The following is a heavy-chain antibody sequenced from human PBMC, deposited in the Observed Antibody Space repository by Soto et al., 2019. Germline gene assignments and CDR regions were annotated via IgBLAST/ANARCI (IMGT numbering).Heavy chain of an antibody. Sequence: SVKVSCKASGCTFSSYAISCVRQAPGQGLEWMGGVIPIFGTANYAQKIHGRVTINANESTSTAYMELSSLRSEDTAVYYRAGVPIVVVLYAISRHNTIHYYDGMDVWGQGTTVTVSS. V-gene: IGHV1-69*13. CDR1: GCTFSSYA. J-gene: IGHJ6*02. D-gene: IGHD2-2*02. CDR2: VIPIFGTA. CDR3: AGVPIVVVLYAISRHNTIHYYDGMDV.